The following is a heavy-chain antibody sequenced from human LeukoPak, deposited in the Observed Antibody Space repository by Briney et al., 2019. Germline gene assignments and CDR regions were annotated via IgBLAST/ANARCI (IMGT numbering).Heavy chain of an antibody. CDR3: VRKQWPIDY. CDR2: IWYDGSNK. Sequence: GRSLRLYCAASGFTFSSYGMHWVRQAPGKGLEWVAVIWYDGSNKYYADSVKGRFTISRDNSKNTLYLQMNSLRAEDTAVYYCVRKQWPIDYWGQGTLVTVSS. V-gene: IGHV3-33*01. D-gene: IGHD6-19*01. J-gene: IGHJ4*02. CDR1: GFTFSSYG.